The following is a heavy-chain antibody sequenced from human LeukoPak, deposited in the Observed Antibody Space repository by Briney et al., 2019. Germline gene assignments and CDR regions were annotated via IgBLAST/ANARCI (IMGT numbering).Heavy chain of an antibody. CDR2: IYYSGST. J-gene: IGHJ4*02. Sequence: SETLSLTCTVSGGSISSGGYYWSWIRQHPGKGLEWIGSIYYSGSTNYNPSLQGRVTISLDTSRNQFSLRLSSVTAADTAVYYCASGDNDPLFDYWGQGTLVTVSS. D-gene: IGHD1-1*01. CDR3: ASGDNDPLFDY. CDR1: GGSISSGGYY. V-gene: IGHV4-31*03.